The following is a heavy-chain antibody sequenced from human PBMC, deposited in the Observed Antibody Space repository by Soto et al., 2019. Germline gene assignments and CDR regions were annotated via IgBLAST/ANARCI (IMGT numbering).Heavy chain of an antibody. D-gene: IGHD6-25*01. CDR1: GYTFTTYG. V-gene: IGHV1-18*01. CDR2: ISTYNGNT. Sequence: APGKVCPRAPGYTFTTYGISRIRQASGQGLEWMGWISTYNGNTNYAQKFQDRVTRTTDTSTSTAYMELRRLRSHDSAVYYCARGRDRSGSLSGYWGQRTLVTVSS. CDR3: ARGRDRSGSLSGY. J-gene: IGHJ4*02.